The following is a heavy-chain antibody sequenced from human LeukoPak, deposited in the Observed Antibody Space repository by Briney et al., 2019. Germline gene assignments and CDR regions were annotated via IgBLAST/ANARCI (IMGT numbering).Heavy chain of an antibody. CDR1: GYTFSGYY. V-gene: IGHV1-2*04. J-gene: IGHJ4*02. D-gene: IGHD6-13*01. Sequence: ASVKVSCKASGYTFSGYYIHWVRQAPGQGLEWMGWINPDSGGTNYAQKFQGCVTMTRDTYISTAYMELSRLRSDDTAVYYCARVALSSSRLSQFDYWGQGTLLTVSS. CDR2: INPDSGGT. CDR3: ARVALSSSRLSQFDY.